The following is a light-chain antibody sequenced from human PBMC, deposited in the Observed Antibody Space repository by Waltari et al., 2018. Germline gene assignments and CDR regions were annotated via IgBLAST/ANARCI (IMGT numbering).Light chain of an antibody. V-gene: IGKV3-20*01. CDR2: RAS. CDR3: QQHDTLPAT. J-gene: IGKJ1*01. CDR1: KSVGSSS. Sequence: IVLTQSPGSAPLSPGERVTLSCRASKSVGSSSLAWYQQKPGQAPRLVIYRASRRATGIPDRFSGSGSGTDFSLTISRLQPEDFAVYYCQQHDTLPATFGQGTKVEIK.